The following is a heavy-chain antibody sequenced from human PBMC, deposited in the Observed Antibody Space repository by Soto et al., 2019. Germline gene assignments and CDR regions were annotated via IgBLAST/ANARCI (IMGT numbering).Heavy chain of an antibody. J-gene: IGHJ5*02. V-gene: IGHV3-30*18. CDR2: ISYDGNEK. CDR3: AKDLYTSGWYNYFDP. Sequence: QVQLVESGGGVVQPGGSLILSCAASRFTLSNCGMHWVRQAPGRGLEWVAMISYDGNEKHYIDSVKGRFTISRDDSKNTLYLQMNSLRPGDTAVYYCAKDLYTSGWYNYFDPWGQATLVTVSS. D-gene: IGHD6-19*01. CDR1: RFTLSNCG.